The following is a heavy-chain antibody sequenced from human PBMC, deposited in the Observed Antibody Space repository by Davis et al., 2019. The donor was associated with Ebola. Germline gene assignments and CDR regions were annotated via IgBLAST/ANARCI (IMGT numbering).Heavy chain of an antibody. J-gene: IGHJ6*03. V-gene: IGHV1-69*01. D-gene: IGHD6-13*01. Sequence: NYAQKFQGRVTITADESTSTAYMELSSLGSEDTAVYYCANDAAGTGVRYYYYMDVWGKGTTVTVS. CDR3: ANDAAGTGVRYYYYMDV.